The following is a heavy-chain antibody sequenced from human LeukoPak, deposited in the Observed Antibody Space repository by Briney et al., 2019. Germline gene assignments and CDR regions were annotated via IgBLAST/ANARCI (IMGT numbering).Heavy chain of an antibody. CDR3: AKELYGNPSGY. CDR1: GFTLRSSA. V-gene: IGHV3-23*01. Sequence: LPGGSLRLSCAASGFTLRSSAMSWVRQAPGKGLEWVSAISGDGGTISYAASVRGRFTISGDNAKNTLFLQMSSLRAGDTALYYCAKELYGNPSGYWGQGTRVTVSS. J-gene: IGHJ4*02. CDR2: ISGDGGTI. D-gene: IGHD2-8*01.